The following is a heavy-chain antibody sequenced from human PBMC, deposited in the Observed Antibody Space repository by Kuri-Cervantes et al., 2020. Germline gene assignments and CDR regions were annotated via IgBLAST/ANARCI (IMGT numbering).Heavy chain of an antibody. D-gene: IGHD3-10*01. CDR3: ARDQGRYYGSGSYAGAYYYYGMDV. J-gene: IGHJ6*02. CDR1: GGTFSSHA. CDR2: IIPIFGTA. Sequence: SVKVSCKASGGTFSSHAISWVRQAPGQGLEWMGGIIPIFGTANYAQKFQGRVTITADESTSTAYMELSSLRSEDTAVYYCARDQGRYYGSGSYAGAYYYYGMDVWGQGTTVTVSS. V-gene: IGHV1-69*13.